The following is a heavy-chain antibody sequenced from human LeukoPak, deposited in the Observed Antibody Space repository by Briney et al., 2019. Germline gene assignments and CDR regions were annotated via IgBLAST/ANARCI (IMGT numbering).Heavy chain of an antibody. V-gene: IGHV3-23*01. CDR3: AKSGGVRFDP. Sequence: GGSLRLSCAASGFTFSSYAMSWVRQAPGEGLEWVSAFSGSGGSTYYADSVKGRFTISRDNSKNTLYLQMTSLRVEDTAVYYCAKSGGVRFDPWGQGTLVTVSS. D-gene: IGHD3-16*01. J-gene: IGHJ5*02. CDR1: GFTFSSYA. CDR2: FSGSGGST.